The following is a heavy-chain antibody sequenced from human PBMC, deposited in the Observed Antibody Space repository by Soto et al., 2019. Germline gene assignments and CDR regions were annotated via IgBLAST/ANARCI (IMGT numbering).Heavy chain of an antibody. V-gene: IGHV3-11*06. CDR2: LSSSSSSYT. CDR3: ARSTIDY. Sequence: GGSLRLSCAASGFTFSDYYMSWIRQAPGKGLEWVSYLSSSSSSYTNYADSVKGRFTISRDNAKNSLYLQMNSLRAEDTAVYYCARSTIDYWGQGTLVTVSS. D-gene: IGHD1-1*01. J-gene: IGHJ4*02. CDR1: GFTFSDYY.